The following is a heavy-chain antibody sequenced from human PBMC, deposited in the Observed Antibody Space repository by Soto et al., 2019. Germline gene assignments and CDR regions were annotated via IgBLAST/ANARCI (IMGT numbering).Heavy chain of an antibody. D-gene: IGHD3-3*01. J-gene: IGHJ6*02. CDR3: AKTQSYDFWSGYYWDYYGMDV. CDR1: GFTFSRYA. V-gene: IGHV3-23*01. Sequence: EVQLLESGGGLVQPGGALRLSCAASGFTFSRYAMSWVRQAPGKGLEWVSAISGSGGSTYYADSVKGRFTIYRDNSKNALYLQMNSLRAEDTAVYYCAKTQSYDFWSGYYWDYYGMDVWGQGTTVTVSS. CDR2: ISGSGGST.